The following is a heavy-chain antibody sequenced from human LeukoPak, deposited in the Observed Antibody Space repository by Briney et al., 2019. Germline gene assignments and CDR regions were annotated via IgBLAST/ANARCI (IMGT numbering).Heavy chain of an antibody. D-gene: IGHD6-19*01. Sequence: QTGRSLRPSSAASGFTFSSYAMSWVRQAPGKGLEWVSAISGSGGSTYYADSVKGRFTISRDNSKNTLYLQMNSLRAEDTAVYDCAKGFYSSGWSYFDYWGHGTLVTVSS. V-gene: IGHV3-23*01. J-gene: IGHJ4*01. CDR3: AKGFYSSGWSYFDY. CDR2: ISGSGGST. CDR1: GFTFSSYA.